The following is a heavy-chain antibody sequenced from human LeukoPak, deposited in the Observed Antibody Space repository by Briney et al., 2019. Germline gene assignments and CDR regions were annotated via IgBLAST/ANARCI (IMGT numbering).Heavy chain of an antibody. CDR1: GFTFNTYS. CDR3: ATGIYLDY. J-gene: IGHJ4*02. CDR2: VKSKVDGGTI. Sequence: GGSLRLSCAASGFTFNTYSMNWVRQAPGKGLEWIGRVKSKVDGGTIEYAAPVKGRFTISRDDSKNTAYLQMNSPRTEDTAVYYCATGIYLDYWGQGTLVTVSS. V-gene: IGHV3-15*01.